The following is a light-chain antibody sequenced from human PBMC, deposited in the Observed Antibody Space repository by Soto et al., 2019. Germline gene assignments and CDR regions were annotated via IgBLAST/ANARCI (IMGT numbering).Light chain of an antibody. Sequence: TQSPSSLSASVGYRVTITCRASQSISSYLNWYQQKPGQAPRLLIYGASSRATGIPDRFSGSGSGTDFTLTISRLEPEDFAVYYCQQYGSSRTFGQGTKVDIK. CDR1: QSISSY. J-gene: IGKJ1*01. CDR3: QQYGSSRT. CDR2: GAS. V-gene: IGKV3-20*01.